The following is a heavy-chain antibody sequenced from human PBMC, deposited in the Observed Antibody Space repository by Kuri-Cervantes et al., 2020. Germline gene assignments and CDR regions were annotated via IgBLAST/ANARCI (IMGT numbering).Heavy chain of an antibody. CDR2: ISSSSSYI. J-gene: IGHJ6*02. CDR3: ARVVRDYYYGMDV. CDR1: GFTFSSYS. V-gene: IGHV3-21*01. Sequence: GESLKISCAASGFTFSSYSMNWVRQAPGKGLEWVSSISSSSSYIYYADSVKGRFTISRDIAKNSLYLQLNSLRAEDTAVYYCARVVRDYYYGMDVWGQGTTVTVSS.